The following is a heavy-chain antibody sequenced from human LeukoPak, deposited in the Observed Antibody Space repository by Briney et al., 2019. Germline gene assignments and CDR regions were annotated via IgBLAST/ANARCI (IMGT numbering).Heavy chain of an antibody. J-gene: IGHJ4*02. V-gene: IGHV4-34*01. CDR3: ARGRYDFWSGYYYFDY. D-gene: IGHD3-3*01. Sequence: PSETLSLTCAVYGGSFSGYYWSWIRQPPGKGLEWIGEIYHSGSTNYNPSLKSRVTISVDTSKNQFSLKLSSVTAADTAVYYCARGRYDFWSGYYYFDYWGQGTLVTVSS. CDR2: IYHSGST. CDR1: GGSFSGYY.